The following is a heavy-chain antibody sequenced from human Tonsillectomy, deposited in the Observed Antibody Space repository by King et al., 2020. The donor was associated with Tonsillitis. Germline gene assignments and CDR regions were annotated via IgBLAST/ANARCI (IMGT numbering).Heavy chain of an antibody. Sequence: QLQESGPGLVKPSETLSLTCTVFGGSIRSTSYYWGWIRQPPGKGLEWIGSIHNSGSTHYNPSLKSRVTILADTSKNQLSLRLSSVTAADTAVYYCARHENYDIWTVGFDYWGQGTLVTVSS. V-gene: IGHV4-39*07. J-gene: IGHJ4*02. CDR1: GGSIRSTSYY. CDR3: ARHENYDIWTVGFDY. D-gene: IGHD3-9*01. CDR2: IHNSGST.